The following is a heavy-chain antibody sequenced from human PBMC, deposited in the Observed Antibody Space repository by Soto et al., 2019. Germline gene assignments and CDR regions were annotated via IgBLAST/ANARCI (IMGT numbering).Heavy chain of an antibody. V-gene: IGHV4-59*01. CDR2: ISYSGST. J-gene: IGHJ4*02. D-gene: IGHD6-13*01. Sequence: LSLTFTVSSDSISIYYWSLIRQPPGKRLEWIGYISYSGSTDYNPSLKSRVTISGDTSKNQFSLKVSSVTAADTAVYYCARGTSWQLPFDYWGQGTLVTVSS. CDR1: SDSISIYY. CDR3: ARGTSWQLPFDY.